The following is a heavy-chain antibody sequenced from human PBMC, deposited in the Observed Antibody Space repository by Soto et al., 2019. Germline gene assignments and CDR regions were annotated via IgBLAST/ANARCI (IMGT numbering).Heavy chain of an antibody. J-gene: IGHJ5*02. Sequence: SVKVSCKASGGTFSSYAISWVRQAPGQGLEWMGGIIPIFGTANYAQKFQGRVTITADKSTSTAYMELSSLRSEDTAVYYCARDRGPIFGVVTATENWFDPWGQGTLVTVSS. V-gene: IGHV1-69*06. CDR3: ARDRGPIFGVVTATENWFDP. CDR2: IIPIFGTA. D-gene: IGHD3-3*01. CDR1: GGTFSSYA.